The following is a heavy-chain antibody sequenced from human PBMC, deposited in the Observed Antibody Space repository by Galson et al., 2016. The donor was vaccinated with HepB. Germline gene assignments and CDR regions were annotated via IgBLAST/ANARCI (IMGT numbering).Heavy chain of an antibody. J-gene: IGHJ4*02. Sequence: SLRLSCAASGLTFSGFAMTWVRQAPGKGLEWVSVISDSGERTHYADSVKGRFTISRDNSKRTLYLQLNSPRVEDTAIYYCAKAGFCNGVPCPLEYWGQGTLVTVSP. V-gene: IGHV3-23*01. D-gene: IGHD2-8*01. CDR1: GLTFSGFA. CDR3: AKAGFCNGVPCPLEY. CDR2: ISDSGERT.